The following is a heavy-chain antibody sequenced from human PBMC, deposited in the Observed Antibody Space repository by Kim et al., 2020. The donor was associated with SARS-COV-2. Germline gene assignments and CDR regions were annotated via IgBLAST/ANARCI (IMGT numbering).Heavy chain of an antibody. CDR3: ARAIMITFGGVIPDAFDI. D-gene: IGHD3-16*02. V-gene: IGHV3-23*01. J-gene: IGHJ3*02. Sequence: KGRFTISRDNSKNTLYLQMNSPRAEDTAVYYCARAIMITFGGVIPDAFDIWGQGTMVTVSS.